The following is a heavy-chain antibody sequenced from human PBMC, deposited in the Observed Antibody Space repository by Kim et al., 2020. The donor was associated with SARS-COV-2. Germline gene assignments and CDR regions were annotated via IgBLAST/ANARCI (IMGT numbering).Heavy chain of an antibody. D-gene: IGHD4-4*01. Sequence: GGSLRLSCAASGFTFSSYSMNWVRQAPGKGLEWVSSISSSSSYIYYADSVKGRFTISRDNAKNSLYLQMNSLRAEDTAVYYCARDDYNQIPYYYYGMDVWGQGTTVTVSS. J-gene: IGHJ6*02. V-gene: IGHV3-21*01. CDR2: ISSSSSYI. CDR3: ARDDYNQIPYYYYGMDV. CDR1: GFTFSSYS.